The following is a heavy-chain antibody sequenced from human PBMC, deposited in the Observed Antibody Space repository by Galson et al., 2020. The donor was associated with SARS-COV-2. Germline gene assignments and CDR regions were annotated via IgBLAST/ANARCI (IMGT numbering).Heavy chain of an antibody. CDR1: GYTFTSYG. J-gene: IGHJ6*02. Sequence: ASVKVSCKASGYTFTSYGISWVRQAPGQGLEWMGWISAYNGNTNYAQKLQGRVTMTTDTSTRTAYMELRSLRSDDTAVYYCARDMVVYYDMSCLSRSYYYGMDGWVQVTTVTVSS. D-gene: IGHD3-22*01. CDR3: ARDMVVYYDMSCLSRSYYYGMDG. V-gene: IGHV1-18*01. CDR2: ISAYNGNT.